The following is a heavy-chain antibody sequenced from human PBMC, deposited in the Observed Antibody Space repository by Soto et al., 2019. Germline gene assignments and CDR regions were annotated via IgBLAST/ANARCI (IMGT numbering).Heavy chain of an antibody. D-gene: IGHD6-13*01. V-gene: IGHV1-46*03. CDR2: INPSGGGT. Sequence: ASVKVSCRASGYPFTSYYIHCVRQAPGQGLEWMGIINPSGGGTSYAQKFQGRVTMTRDTSTSTVYMELSSLRSEDTAVYYCARALELAAAGSHWGQGTLVTVSS. CDR1: GYPFTSYY. CDR3: ARALELAAAGSH. J-gene: IGHJ1*01.